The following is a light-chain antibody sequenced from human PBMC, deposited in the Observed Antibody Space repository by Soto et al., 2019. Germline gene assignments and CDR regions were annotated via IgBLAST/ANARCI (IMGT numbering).Light chain of an antibody. Sequence: QSVLTQPPSVSGAPGQRVTISCTGSSSNIGAGYDVHWYQQLPGTAPKLLIYGNSNRPSGVPDRFSGSKSGTSASLAITGLQAEDEADYYCQSYDSSRHAGVFGTGTKVTVL. V-gene: IGLV1-40*01. CDR3: QSYDSSRHAGV. J-gene: IGLJ1*01. CDR1: SSNIGAGYD. CDR2: GNS.